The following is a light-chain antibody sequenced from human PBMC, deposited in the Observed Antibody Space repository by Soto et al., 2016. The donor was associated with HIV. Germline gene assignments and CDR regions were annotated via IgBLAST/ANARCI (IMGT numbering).Light chain of an antibody. CDR1: QSLVHSDGNTY. CDR2: KVS. V-gene: IGKV2-30*02. Sequence: DVVMTQSPLSLPVTLGQPASISCRSSQSLVHSDGNTYLNWFQQRPGQSPRRLIYKVSNRDSGVPDRFSGSGSGTDFTLKISRVEAEDVGVYYCMQGIHLPKTFGQGTKLGDQT. J-gene: IGKJ2*01. CDR3: MQGIHLPKT.